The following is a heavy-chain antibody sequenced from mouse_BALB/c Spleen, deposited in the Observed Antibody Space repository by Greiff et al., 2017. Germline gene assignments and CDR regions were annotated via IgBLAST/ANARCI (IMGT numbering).Heavy chain of an antibody. CDR1: GFTFSSYT. V-gene: IGHV5-12-2*01. CDR3: ARQTGGFAY. Sequence: DVHLVESGGGLVQPGGSLKLSCAASGFTFSSYTMSWVRQTPEKRLEWVAYISNGGGSTYYPDTVKGRFTISRDNAKNTLYLQMSSLKSEDTAMYYCARQTGGFAYWGQGTLVTVSA. CDR2: ISNGGGST. J-gene: IGHJ3*01.